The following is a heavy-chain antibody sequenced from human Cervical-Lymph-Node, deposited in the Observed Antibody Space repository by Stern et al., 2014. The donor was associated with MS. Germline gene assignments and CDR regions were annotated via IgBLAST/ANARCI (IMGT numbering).Heavy chain of an antibody. V-gene: IGHV1-69*06. CDR3: VLPSTVTTAAFDV. J-gene: IGHJ3*01. CDR1: GGTFTSLS. CDR2: IIPIFDTT. Sequence: QVQLVESGAEVKKPGSSVKVSCKASGGTFTSLSINWVRQVPGQSLEWMGGIIPIFDTTNFAQKFQGRVTINGDSSTSTVYMALNSLRSDDTAVYYCVLPSTVTTAAFDVWGRGTMVTVSS. D-gene: IGHD4-17*01.